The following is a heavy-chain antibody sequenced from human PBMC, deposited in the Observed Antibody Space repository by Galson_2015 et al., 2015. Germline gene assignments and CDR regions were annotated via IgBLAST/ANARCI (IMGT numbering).Heavy chain of an antibody. Sequence: SVKVSCKASGFTFTSSAMQWVRQARGQRLEWIGWIVVGSGNTNYAQKFQERVTITRDMSTSTAYMELSSLRSEDTAVYYCARYYGDYAAASTYFDYWGQGTLVTVSS. J-gene: IGHJ4*02. CDR3: ARYYGDYAAASTYFDY. CDR2: IVVGSGNT. CDR1: GFTFTSSA. V-gene: IGHV1-58*02. D-gene: IGHD4-17*01.